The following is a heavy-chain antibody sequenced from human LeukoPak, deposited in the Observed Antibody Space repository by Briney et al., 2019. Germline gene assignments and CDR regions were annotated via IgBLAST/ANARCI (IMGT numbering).Heavy chain of an antibody. CDR1: GFTFSSYA. CDR2: ISGSGGST. CDR3: AKRRPVDYGGNSGYFDY. Sequence: PGGSLRLSCAASGFTFSSYAMSWVRQAPGKGLEWVSAISGSGGSTYYADSVKGRFTISRDNSKNTLYLQMNSLRAEDMAVYYCAKRRPVDYGGNSGYFDYWGQGTLVTVSS. V-gene: IGHV3-23*01. J-gene: IGHJ4*02. D-gene: IGHD4-23*01.